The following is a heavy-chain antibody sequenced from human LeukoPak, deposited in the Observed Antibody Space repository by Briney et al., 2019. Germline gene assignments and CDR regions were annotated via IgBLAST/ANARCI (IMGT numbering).Heavy chain of an antibody. Sequence: SSETLSLTCTVSGGSISSYYWSWIRQPPGKGLEWIGYIYYSGSTNYNPSLKSRVTISVDTSKNQFSLKLSSVTAADTAVYYCARDNTLRRHCSGGSCYSGNWFDPWGQGTLVTVSS. CDR2: IYYSGST. J-gene: IGHJ5*02. V-gene: IGHV4-59*01. CDR1: GGSISSYY. CDR3: ARDNTLRRHCSGGSCYSGNWFDP. D-gene: IGHD2-15*01.